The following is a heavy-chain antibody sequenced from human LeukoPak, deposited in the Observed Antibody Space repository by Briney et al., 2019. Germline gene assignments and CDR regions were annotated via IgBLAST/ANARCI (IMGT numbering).Heavy chain of an antibody. Sequence: PSEILSLTCTVSGGSISSYYWSWIRQPAGKGLEWIGRIYTSGSTNYNPSLKSRVTMSVDTSKNQFSLKLSSVTAADTAVYYCARDVFCSGGSCLRAFDYWGQGTLVTVSS. V-gene: IGHV4-4*07. D-gene: IGHD2-15*01. CDR3: ARDVFCSGGSCLRAFDY. CDR2: IYTSGST. CDR1: GGSISSYY. J-gene: IGHJ4*02.